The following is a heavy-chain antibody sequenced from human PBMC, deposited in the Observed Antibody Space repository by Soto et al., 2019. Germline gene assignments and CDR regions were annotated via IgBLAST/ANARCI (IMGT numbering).Heavy chain of an antibody. D-gene: IGHD1-26*01. J-gene: IGHJ6*02. CDR2: IYHSGST. CDR3: ARVSGSYYYGMDV. Sequence: VQLQELGPGLVKPSGTLSLTCAVSGGSISSRNWWSWVRQPPGKGLEWIGEIYHSGSTNYNPSLKSRVTISVDKSKNQFSLKLSSVTAADTAVYYCARVSGSYYYGMDVWCQGTTVTVSS. V-gene: IGHV4-4*02. CDR1: GGSISSRNW.